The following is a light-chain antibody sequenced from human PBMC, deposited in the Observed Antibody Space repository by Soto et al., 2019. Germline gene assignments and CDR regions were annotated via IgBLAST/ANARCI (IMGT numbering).Light chain of an antibody. J-gene: IGLJ1*01. CDR1: SSDVGGYNY. CDR2: DVS. V-gene: IGLV2-11*01. Sequence: QSALTQPRSVSGSPGQSVTISCTGTSSDVGGYNYVSWYQQHPGKAPKLMIYDVSKRPSGVPDRFSGSKSGNTASLTISGLHAEDAADYYGCSYAGSYTFPYVFGTGTKLTVL. CDR3: CSYAGSYTFPYV.